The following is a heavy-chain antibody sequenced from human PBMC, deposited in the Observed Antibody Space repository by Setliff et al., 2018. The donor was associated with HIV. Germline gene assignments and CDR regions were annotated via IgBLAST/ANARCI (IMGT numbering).Heavy chain of an antibody. Sequence: SETLSLTCNISGVSIPTNYWNWIRQRPGKGLEWIGYIYNRGYTYYNPSLKSRVTTSIDTSQNQFSLRLSSVTVADTAVYYCAGMFFYGSGSKSDFDYWGQGTQVTVSS. D-gene: IGHD3-10*01. J-gene: IGHJ4*02. CDR3: AGMFFYGSGSKSDFDY. CDR2: IYNRGYT. CDR1: GVSIPTNY. V-gene: IGHV4-59*06.